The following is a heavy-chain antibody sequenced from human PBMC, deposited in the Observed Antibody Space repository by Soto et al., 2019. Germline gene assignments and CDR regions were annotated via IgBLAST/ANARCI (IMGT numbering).Heavy chain of an antibody. CDR2: IHGSGGST. CDR3: AKVKTTTIFGVEGLGYVMYF. D-gene: IGHD3-3*01. V-gene: IGHV3-23*01. J-gene: IGHJ6*02. Sequence: GGSLRLSCAASGFTFSNYSMSWVRQAPGKGLEWVSVIHGSGGSTYYADSVKGRFTISRDNSKNTLYLQMNSLRAEDTAVYYCAKVKTTTIFGVEGLGYVMYFWGQGTTVIVSS. CDR1: GFTFSNYS.